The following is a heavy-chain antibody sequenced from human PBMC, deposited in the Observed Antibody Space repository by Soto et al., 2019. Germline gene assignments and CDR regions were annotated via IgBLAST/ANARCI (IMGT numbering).Heavy chain of an antibody. D-gene: IGHD7-27*01. CDR2: IYHSGIT. J-gene: IGHJ2*01. CDR1: GGSISNGDYY. V-gene: IGHV4-30-4*01. CDR3: ARAPAGARWYFDP. Sequence: QVQLQESGPGLVKPSQTLSLTCTVSGGSISNGDYYWSWIRQPPGRGLEWIGYIYHSGITYYNPPLKSRVSMSVDTSKNQFSLKLSSVTAADTAVYYCARAPAGARWYFDPWGRGTLVTVSS.